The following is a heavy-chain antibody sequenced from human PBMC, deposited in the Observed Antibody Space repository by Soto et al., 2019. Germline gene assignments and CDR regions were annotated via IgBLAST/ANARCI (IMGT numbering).Heavy chain of an antibody. J-gene: IGHJ4*02. D-gene: IGHD1-20*01. CDR2: ISAKNGNT. CDR1: GYSLSSYG. CDR3: ARSHTVAITLPADY. V-gene: IGHV1-18*01. Sequence: QNQLVQSGAEVKKPGASVKVSCKTSGYSLSSYGISWVRQAPGQGLEWMGWISAKNGNTNFAQRFQGRVAMTTDTSTSTAYMELSSRRADDTAVYYLARSHTVAITLPADYWGQGTLVTVYS.